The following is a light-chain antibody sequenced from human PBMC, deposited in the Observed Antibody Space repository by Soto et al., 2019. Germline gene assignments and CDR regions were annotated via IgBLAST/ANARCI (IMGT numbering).Light chain of an antibody. J-gene: IGKJ4*01. CDR3: QQDGSSPA. CDR2: GAS. Sequence: EIVLTQSPGTLSLSPGERATLSCRASQSVSSSYLAWYQQKPGQAPRLLLYGASSRAAGIPDRFSGSGSGTDFTLTMSRLEPEDFAVYYCQQDGSSPAFGGGTKVEIK. CDR1: QSVSSSY. V-gene: IGKV3-20*01.